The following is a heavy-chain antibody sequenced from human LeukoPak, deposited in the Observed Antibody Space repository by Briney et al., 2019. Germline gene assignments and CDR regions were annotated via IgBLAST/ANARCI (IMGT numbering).Heavy chain of an antibody. J-gene: IGHJ5*02. Sequence: SETLSLTCAVYGGSFSGYYWSWIRQPPGKGLEWIGEINHSGSTNYNPSLKSRVTISVDTSKNQFPLKLSSVTAADTAVYYCARGYCSSTSCYRQYNWFDPWGQGTLVTVSS. CDR3: ARGYCSSTSCYRQYNWFDP. D-gene: IGHD2-2*01. CDR1: GGSFSGYY. CDR2: INHSGST. V-gene: IGHV4-34*01.